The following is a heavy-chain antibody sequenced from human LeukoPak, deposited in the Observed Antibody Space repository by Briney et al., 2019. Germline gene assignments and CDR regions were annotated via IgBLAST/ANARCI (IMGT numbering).Heavy chain of an antibody. D-gene: IGHD2-15*01. CDR3: TTSGYCSGGSCYPGYY. CDR2: IKSKTDGWTT. V-gene: IGHV3-15*01. J-gene: IGHJ4*02. CDR1: GFTFSNAW. Sequence: GGSLRLSCAASGFTFSNAWMSWVRQAPGKGLEWVGRIKSKTDGWTTDYAAPVKGRFAVSRDDSKNTLYLQMNSLKTEDTAVYYCTTSGYCSGGSCYPGYYWGQGTLVTVSS.